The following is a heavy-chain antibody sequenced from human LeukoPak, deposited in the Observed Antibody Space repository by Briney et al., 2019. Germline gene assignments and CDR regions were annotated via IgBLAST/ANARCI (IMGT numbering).Heavy chain of an antibody. V-gene: IGHV3-13*01. Sequence: PGGSLRLSCAASGFTFNDYDMHWVREAPAKGLEWLSGIGTAHDAHYAGSVKGRFTISRESATNSVYLQMNSLRDGDTAVYYCARLRGYSYCINGFDIWGQGTMVTVSS. J-gene: IGHJ3*02. CDR1: GFTFNDYD. D-gene: IGHD5-18*01. CDR3: ARLRGYSYCINGFDI. CDR2: IGTAHDA.